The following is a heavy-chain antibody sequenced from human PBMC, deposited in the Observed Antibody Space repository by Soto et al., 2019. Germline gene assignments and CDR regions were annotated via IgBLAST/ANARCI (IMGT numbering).Heavy chain of an antibody. CDR3: ASSFISSQWRYGMDV. J-gene: IGHJ6*02. Sequence: ASVKVSCKASGYTFTNYGFSWVRQAPGQRLEWMGWISAYNGNRNYAQKLQGRVTMTTDTSTGTAYMELRSLRSDDTAVYYCASSFISSQWRYGMDVWGQGTTVTVSS. V-gene: IGHV1-18*01. CDR1: GYTFTNYG. CDR2: ISAYNGNR. D-gene: IGHD3-10*01.